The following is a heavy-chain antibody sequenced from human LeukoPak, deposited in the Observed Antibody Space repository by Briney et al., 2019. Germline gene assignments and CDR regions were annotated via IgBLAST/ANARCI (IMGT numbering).Heavy chain of an antibody. V-gene: IGHV4-4*02. D-gene: IGHD3-10*01. Sequence: SETLSLTCSVSGDDISSSNWWTWVRQPPQKGLEWIGEVYHSGSMNYNPSLKSRIYMSVDKSQNRFSLRLTSVTAADTAVYFCARVSGSGLYFKSFDPWGQGTLVIVSS. J-gene: IGHJ5*01. CDR2: VYHSGSM. CDR3: ARVSGSGLYFKSFDP. CDR1: GDDISSSNW.